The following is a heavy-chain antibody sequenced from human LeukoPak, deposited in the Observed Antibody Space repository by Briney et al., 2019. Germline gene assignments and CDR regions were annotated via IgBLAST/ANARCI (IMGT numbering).Heavy chain of an antibody. CDR3: ARGLNYYGSGSYYPY. J-gene: IGHJ4*02. Sequence: SETLSLTCTISGGSISSSSYYWGWIRQPPAKGLEWIGSIYYRGSTYYNPSLKSRVTISVDTSKNQLSLKVRSVTAADTAVYYCARGLNYYGSGSYYPYWGQGTLVTVSS. D-gene: IGHD3-10*01. CDR2: IYYRGST. CDR1: GGSISSSSYY. V-gene: IGHV4-39*01.